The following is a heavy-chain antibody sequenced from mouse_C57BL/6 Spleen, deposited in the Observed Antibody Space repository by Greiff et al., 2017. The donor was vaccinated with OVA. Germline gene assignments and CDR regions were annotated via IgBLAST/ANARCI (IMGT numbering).Heavy chain of an antibody. CDR2: ISSGSSTI. CDR3: ARGDGSWYFDV. J-gene: IGHJ1*03. CDR1: GFTFSDYG. V-gene: IGHV5-17*01. Sequence: EVQLVESGGGLVKPGGSLKLSCAASGFTFSDYGMHWVRQAPEKGLEWVAYISSGSSTIYYADTVKGRFTISRDNAKNTLFLQMTSLRSEDTAMYYCARGDGSWYFDVWGTGTTVTVSS. D-gene: IGHD2-3*01.